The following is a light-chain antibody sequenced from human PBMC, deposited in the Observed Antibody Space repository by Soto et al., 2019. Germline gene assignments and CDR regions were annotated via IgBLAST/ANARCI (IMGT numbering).Light chain of an antibody. CDR2: DAS. Sequence: DIQKNQSPSSLSSSVWDRFTITCQASQDISNYLNWYQQKPGKAPKLLIYDASNLETGVPSRFSGSGSGTDFTFTISSLQPEDIATYYCQQYDNLGLTFGGGTKVDIK. V-gene: IGKV1-33*01. CDR3: QQYDNLGLT. J-gene: IGKJ4*01. CDR1: QDISNY.